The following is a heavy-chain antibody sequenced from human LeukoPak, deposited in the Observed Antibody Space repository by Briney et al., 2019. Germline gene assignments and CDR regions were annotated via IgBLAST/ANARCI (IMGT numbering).Heavy chain of an antibody. Sequence: GGSLRLSCAASGFTFSNYAMSWVRQAPGKGLEWVLSISDSGGRTYYADSVKGRLTVSRDNSKNTLDLQMNSLRAEDTAVYYCAKAYFGSGRYSPFDYWGQGALVTVSS. J-gene: IGHJ4*02. V-gene: IGHV3-23*01. CDR2: ISDSGGRT. CDR1: GFTFSNYA. CDR3: AKAYFGSGRYSPFDY. D-gene: IGHD3-10*01.